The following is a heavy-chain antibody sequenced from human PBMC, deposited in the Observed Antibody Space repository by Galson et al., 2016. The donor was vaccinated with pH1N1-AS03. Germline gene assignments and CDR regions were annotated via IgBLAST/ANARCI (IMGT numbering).Heavy chain of an antibody. CDR2: IYNGGRT. V-gene: IGHV3-53*01. CDR3: ARNSYEDVDLEGFYFDY. CDR1: GFTVSSNH. J-gene: IGHJ4*02. D-gene: IGHD3-22*01. Sequence: SLRLSCAASGFTVSSNHMSWVRQAPGRGLEWVSFIYNGGRTLYADSVKGRFTISRDSSKNTLYLQMDSLETEDTAVYYCARNSYEDVDLEGFYFDYWGQGTLVTVSS.